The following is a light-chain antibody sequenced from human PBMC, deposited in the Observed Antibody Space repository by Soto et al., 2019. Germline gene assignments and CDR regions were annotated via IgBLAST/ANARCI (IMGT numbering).Light chain of an antibody. CDR1: SSNIGAGYD. V-gene: IGLV1-40*01. J-gene: IGLJ2*01. Sequence: QSALTQPPSVSGAPGQRVTISCTGSSSNIGAGYDVHWYQQLPGTAPKLLIYGNSNRPSGVPDRFSGSKSGTSASLAITGLQAEDGADYYCQSYDSSLGGRGVFGGGTEVTVL. CDR2: GNS. CDR3: QSYDSSLGGRGV.